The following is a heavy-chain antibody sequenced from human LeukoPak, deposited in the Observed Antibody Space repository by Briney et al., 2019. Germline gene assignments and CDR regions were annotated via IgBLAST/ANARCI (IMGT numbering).Heavy chain of an antibody. CDR1: GGTFSSYA. Sequence: SVKVSCKASGGTFSSYAISWVRQAPGQGLEWMGGIIPIFGTAKYAQKFQGRVTITADESTSTAYMELSSLRSEDTAAYYCATDSGSYYAEYFQHWGQGTLVTVSS. J-gene: IGHJ1*01. CDR2: IIPIFGTA. CDR3: ATDSGSYYAEYFQH. V-gene: IGHV1-69*01. D-gene: IGHD1-26*01.